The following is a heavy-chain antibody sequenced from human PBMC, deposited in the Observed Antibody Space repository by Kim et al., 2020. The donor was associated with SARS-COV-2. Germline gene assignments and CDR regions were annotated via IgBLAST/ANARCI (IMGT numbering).Heavy chain of an antibody. CDR3: ARAGGIAAAGKYNWFDP. J-gene: IGHJ5*02. CDR1: GGSFSGYY. Sequence: SETLSLTCAVYGGSFSGYYWSWIRQPPGKGLEWIGEINHSGSTNYNPSLKSRVTISVDTSKNQFSLKLSSVTAADTAVYYCARAGGIAAAGKYNWFDPWGQGTLVTVSS. V-gene: IGHV4-34*01. D-gene: IGHD6-13*01. CDR2: INHSGST.